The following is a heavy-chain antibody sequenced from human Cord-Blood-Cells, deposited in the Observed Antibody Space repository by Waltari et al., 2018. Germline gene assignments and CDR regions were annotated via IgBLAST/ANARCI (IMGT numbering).Heavy chain of an antibody. J-gene: IGHJ4*02. Sequence: QLQLQESGPGLVKPSETLSLTCTVAGGSISSSSYYWGWIRQPPGKGLEWIGSIYYSGSTYYNPSLKSRVTISVDTSKNQFSLKLSSVTAADTAVYYCASGGAYYDILTGYYYWGQGTLVTVSS. V-gene: IGHV4-39*01. CDR3: ASGGAYYDILTGYYY. CDR1: GGSISSSSYY. D-gene: IGHD3-9*01. CDR2: IYYSGST.